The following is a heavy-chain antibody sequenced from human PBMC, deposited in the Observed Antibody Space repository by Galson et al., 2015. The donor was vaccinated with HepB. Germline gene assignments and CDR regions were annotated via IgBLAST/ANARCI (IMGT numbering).Heavy chain of an antibody. V-gene: IGHV3-33*01. D-gene: IGHD6-13*01. CDR3: VREMAIAEPASFDL. J-gene: IGHJ4*01. Sequence: SLRLSCAVSGFTFNRYGMHWVRQAPGKGLEWVALIWANGSNRYYSNSVMGRFTISRDNSKNTLFLEMNSLRAEDTAVYYCVREMAIAEPASFDLWGHGTLVTVSS. CDR1: GFTFNRYG. CDR2: IWANGSNR.